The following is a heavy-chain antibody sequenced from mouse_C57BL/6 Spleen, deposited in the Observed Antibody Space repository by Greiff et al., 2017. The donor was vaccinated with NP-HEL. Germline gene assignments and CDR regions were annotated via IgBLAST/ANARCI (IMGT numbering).Heavy chain of an antibody. V-gene: IGHV1-69*01. CDR3: ARYYYGSSCFDY. D-gene: IGHD1-1*01. Sequence: QVQLQQPGAELVMPGASVKLSCKASGYTFTSYWMHWVKQRPGQGLEWIGEIDPSDSYTNYNQKFKGKSTLTVDKSSSTAYMQLNSLTSEDSAVYYCARYYYGSSCFDYWGQGTTLTVSS. CDR2: IDPSDSYT. J-gene: IGHJ2*01. CDR1: GYTFTSYW.